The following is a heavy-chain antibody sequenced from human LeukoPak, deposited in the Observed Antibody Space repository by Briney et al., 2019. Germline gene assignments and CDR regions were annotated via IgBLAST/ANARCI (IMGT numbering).Heavy chain of an antibody. CDR3: AKRISYYFDY. CDR2: IKGDGTST. J-gene: IGHJ4*02. V-gene: IGHV3-74*01. D-gene: IGHD2-15*01. CDR1: GFTFSSYW. Sequence: GGSLRLSCAASGFTFSSYWMHWVRQVPGKGLVWVSRIKGDGTSTSYADSVKGRFTISRDNSKNTLYLQMNSLRAEDTAVYYCAKRISYYFDYWGQGTLVTVSS.